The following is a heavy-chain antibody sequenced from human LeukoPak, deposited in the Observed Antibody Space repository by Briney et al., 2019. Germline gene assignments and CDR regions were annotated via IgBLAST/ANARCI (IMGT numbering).Heavy chain of an antibody. CDR1: GSTLSSYS. CDR2: IDSGYNI. Sequence: GGSLRLSCTASGSTLSSYSMNWVRQAPGKGLEWVSYIDSGYNIQYADSVKGRFTISRDNAKNSLYPQMNSLRDDDTAIYYCARCGSGWDNYFDPWGQGTLVTVSS. J-gene: IGHJ5*02. V-gene: IGHV3-48*02. CDR3: ARCGSGWDNYFDP. D-gene: IGHD6-19*01.